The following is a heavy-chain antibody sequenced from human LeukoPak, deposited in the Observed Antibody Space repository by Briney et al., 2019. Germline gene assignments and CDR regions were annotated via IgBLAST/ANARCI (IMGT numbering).Heavy chain of an antibody. J-gene: IGHJ3*02. CDR1: GGSIGSYY. Sequence: PSETLSLTCTVSGGSIGSYYWSWIRQPPGKGLEWIGYIYYSGSTYYNPSLKSRVTISVDTSKNQFSLKLSSVTAADTAVYYCARESTIGAFDIWGQGTMVTVSS. CDR2: IYYSGST. CDR3: ARESTIGAFDI. V-gene: IGHV4-59*12. D-gene: IGHD5/OR15-5a*01.